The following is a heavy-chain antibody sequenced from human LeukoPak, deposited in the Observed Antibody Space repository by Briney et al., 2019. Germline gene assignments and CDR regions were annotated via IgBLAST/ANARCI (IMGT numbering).Heavy chain of an antibody. D-gene: IGHD1-7*01. J-gene: IGHJ4*02. V-gene: IGHV3-30*04. CDR3: ARDLSWNYRYYFDY. CDR1: GFTFNNYA. CDR2: ISYDGSNK. Sequence: GRSLRLSCAASGFTFNNYAMHWVRQAPGKGLEWVAVISYDGSNKYYADSVKGRFTISRDNSKNTLYLQMNSLRAEDTAVYYCARDLSWNYRYYFDYWGQGTLVIVSS.